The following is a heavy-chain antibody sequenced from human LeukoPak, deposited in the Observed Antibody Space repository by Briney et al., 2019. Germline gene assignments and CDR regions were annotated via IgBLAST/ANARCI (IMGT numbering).Heavy chain of an antibody. D-gene: IGHD6-13*01. Sequence: GGSLRLSCAASGFIISGYAMHWVRQAPGKGLEWVALISNDGSHKNYADSVNGRLTISRGNSNNLLYLRMNSLTTEDTAVYYCAREWSQYSSTWKGAFDIWGQGTMVTVSS. J-gene: IGHJ3*02. CDR1: GFIISGYA. CDR2: ISNDGSHK. CDR3: AREWSQYSSTWKGAFDI. V-gene: IGHV3-30-3*01.